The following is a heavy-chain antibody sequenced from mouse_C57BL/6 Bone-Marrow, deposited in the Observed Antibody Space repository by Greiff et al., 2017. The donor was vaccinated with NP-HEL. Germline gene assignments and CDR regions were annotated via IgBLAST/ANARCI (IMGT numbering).Heavy chain of an antibody. CDR3: AREAPADYSNEGFAY. Sequence: VQLQQSGAELVRPGTSVKVSCKASGYAFTNYLIEWVKQRPGQGLEWIGVINPGSGGTNYNAKFKGKATLTADKSSSTAYMQLSSLTSEDSAVYFGAREAPADYSNEGFAYWGQGTLVTVSA. CDR2: INPGSGGT. D-gene: IGHD2-5*01. V-gene: IGHV1-54*01. CDR1: GYAFTNYL. J-gene: IGHJ3*01.